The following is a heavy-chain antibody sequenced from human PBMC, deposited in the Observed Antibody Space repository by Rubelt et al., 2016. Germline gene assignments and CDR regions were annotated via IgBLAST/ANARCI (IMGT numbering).Heavy chain of an antibody. Sequence: QLHQWGAGLLKPSETLSLTCAVYGGSLSGYSWSWIRQSPEKGLEWIGEINHSGTTSYNPSLKSRVTMSVDTSKNQFSLRVSSVTAAETAVYYCATSPKLEYAFDIWGQGTMVTVSS. CDR1: GGSLSGYS. D-gene: IGHD2/OR15-2a*01. V-gene: IGHV4-34*01. J-gene: IGHJ3*02. CDR3: ATSPKLEYAFDI. CDR2: INHSGTT.